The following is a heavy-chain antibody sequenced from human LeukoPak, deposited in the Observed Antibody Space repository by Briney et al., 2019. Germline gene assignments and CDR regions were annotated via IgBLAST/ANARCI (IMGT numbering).Heavy chain of an antibody. D-gene: IGHD6-13*01. CDR1: GFTFSSHA. CDR2: ISTDGRDK. Sequence: GGSLRLSCAASGFTFSSHAMHWVRQAPGKGLEWVAVISTDGRDKHHAESVKGRFTISRDNSKNTLYLQMNSLRPEDTAVYYCAKDKARAADYYFDYWGHGTLVSVSS. J-gene: IGHJ4*01. CDR3: AKDKARAADYYFDY. V-gene: IGHV3-30*18.